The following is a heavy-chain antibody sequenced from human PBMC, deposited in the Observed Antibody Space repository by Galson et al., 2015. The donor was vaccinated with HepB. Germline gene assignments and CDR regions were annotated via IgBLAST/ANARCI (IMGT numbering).Heavy chain of an antibody. J-gene: IGHJ4*02. CDR2: ILHDGGGI. V-gene: IGHV3-30*02. Sequence: SLRLSCAVSGFTFSSHAMHWVRQTPGKGLEWVAIILHDGGGIRYADSVKGRFTISGDNSKNTLSLQMDSLRVEDTALYYCAKDLSGSWTYDYWGQGTLVTVSS. CDR1: GFTFSSHA. CDR3: AKDLSGSWTYDY. D-gene: IGHD3/OR15-3a*01.